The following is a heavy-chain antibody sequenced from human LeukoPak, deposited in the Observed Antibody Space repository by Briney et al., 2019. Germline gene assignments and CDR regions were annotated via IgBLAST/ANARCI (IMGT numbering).Heavy chain of an antibody. CDR3: ARVSATVPTH. D-gene: IGHD4-17*01. J-gene: IGHJ4*02. CDR1: GYTFTGYY. V-gene: IGHV1-2*02. CDR2: INHNSGGA. Sequence: VSVKVSCKASGYTFTGYYMHWVRQAPGQGLEWMGWINHNSGGAKYAQKFQGRVTMTRDTSINTAYMELSRLKSDDTAIYYCARVSATVPTHWGQGTLLTVSS.